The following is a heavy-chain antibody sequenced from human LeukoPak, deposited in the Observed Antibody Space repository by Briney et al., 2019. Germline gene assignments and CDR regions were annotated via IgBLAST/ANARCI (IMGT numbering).Heavy chain of an antibody. Sequence: GASVKVSCKASGYTFTGYYMHWVRQAPGQGLEWMGWINPNSGDTNYAQNFQGRVTMTRDTSISTAYLELNRLRFDDTAVYYCARLGASAFDIWGQGTMVTVSS. J-gene: IGHJ3*02. CDR3: ARLGASAFDI. V-gene: IGHV1-2*02. CDR1: GYTFTGYY. CDR2: INPNSGDT. D-gene: IGHD5-12*01.